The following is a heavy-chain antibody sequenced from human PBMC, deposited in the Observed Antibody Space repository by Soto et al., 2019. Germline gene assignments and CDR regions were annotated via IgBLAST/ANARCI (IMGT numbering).Heavy chain of an antibody. J-gene: IGHJ4*02. CDR2: ISGSGGST. CDR3: ARPPYYDSSGPQFWVY. V-gene: IGHV3-23*01. D-gene: IGHD3-22*01. Sequence: GGSLRLSCAASGFTFSSYAMSWVRQAPGKGLEWVSAISGSGGSTYYADSVKGRFTISRDNSKNTLYLQMNSLRAEDTAVYYCARPPYYDSSGPQFWVYWGQGTLVTVSS. CDR1: GFTFSSYA.